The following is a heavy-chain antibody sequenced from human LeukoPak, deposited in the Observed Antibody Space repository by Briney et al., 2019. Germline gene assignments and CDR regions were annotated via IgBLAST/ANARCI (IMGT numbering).Heavy chain of an antibody. CDR1: GFTFSNFA. CDR2: ISGTGGNT. Sequence: GGSLRLSCAASGFTFSNFAMSWVRQAPGKGLEWVSAISGTGGNTFYTDSVTGRFTISRDNSKNTLYVQLNSLRAEDTAVYYCAKTGGYYDTSDLYRPDVFDIWGQGTVVTVSS. V-gene: IGHV3-23*01. CDR3: AKTGGYYDTSDLYRPDVFDI. J-gene: IGHJ3*02. D-gene: IGHD3-22*01.